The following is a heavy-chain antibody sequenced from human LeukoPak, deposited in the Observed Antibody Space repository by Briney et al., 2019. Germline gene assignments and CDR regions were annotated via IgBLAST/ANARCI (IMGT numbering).Heavy chain of an antibody. CDR1: GFTLSSYA. Sequence: GGSLRLSCAASGFTLSSYAMTWVRQAPGKGLEWVSTISGSGGGTYYADSVKGRFTISRDNSKNTLYLQMNSLRAEDTAVYYCAKDYGGNPFDYWGQGTLVTVSS. J-gene: IGHJ4*02. CDR2: ISGSGGGT. D-gene: IGHD4-23*01. V-gene: IGHV3-23*01. CDR3: AKDYGGNPFDY.